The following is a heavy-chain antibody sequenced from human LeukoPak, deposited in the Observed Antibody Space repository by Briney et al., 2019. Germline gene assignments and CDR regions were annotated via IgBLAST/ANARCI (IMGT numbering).Heavy chain of an antibody. D-gene: IGHD1-26*01. CDR3: AREGSGSSPFDY. CDR1: GFTFSSYE. J-gene: IGHJ4*02. V-gene: IGHV3-48*03. Sequence: PGGSLRLSCAASGFTFSSYEMNWVRQAPGKGLEWVSYISSSGSTIYYADSVKGRFTISRDNAKNSLYLQMNSLRAEDTALYYCAREGSGSSPFDYWGQGTLVTVSS. CDR2: ISSSGSTI.